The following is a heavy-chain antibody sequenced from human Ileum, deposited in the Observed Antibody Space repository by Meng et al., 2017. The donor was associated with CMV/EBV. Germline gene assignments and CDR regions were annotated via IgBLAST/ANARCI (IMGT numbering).Heavy chain of an antibody. Sequence: LQRPGPDLVKPARTLSHTCTVSCDSISSGHYYWSWIQQTAGKGLEWIGHIHDSGSTYYNPSLQSRVTISVDTSKNQFSLKLSSVTAADTAVYYCARVWGIAVRPLDYWGQGTLVTVSS. CDR3: ARVWGIAVRPLDY. CDR1: CDSISSGHYY. CDR2: IHDSGST. D-gene: IGHD6-6*01. V-gene: IGHV4-30-4*01. J-gene: IGHJ4*02.